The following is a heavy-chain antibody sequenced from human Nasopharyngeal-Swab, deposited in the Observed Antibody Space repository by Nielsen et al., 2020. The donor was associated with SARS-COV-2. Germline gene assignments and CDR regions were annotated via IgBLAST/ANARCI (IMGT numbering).Heavy chain of an antibody. V-gene: IGHV4-34*01. Sequence: SETLSLTCAVYGGSFNNYYWSWIRQPPGKGLEWIGEINLSGRTNYNPSLKSRVTISVDTSKNQFSLNLNSVTAADTAVYYCARGPVDVNMMLVVIGFSYWLDSWGQGTLVTVSS. J-gene: IGHJ5*01. CDR2: INLSGRT. D-gene: IGHD3-22*01. CDR1: GGSFNNYY. CDR3: ARGPVDVNMMLVVIGFSYWLDS.